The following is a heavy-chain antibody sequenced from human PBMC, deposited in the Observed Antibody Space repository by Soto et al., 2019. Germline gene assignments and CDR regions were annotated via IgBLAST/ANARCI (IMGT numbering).Heavy chain of an antibody. J-gene: IGHJ3*02. CDR3: AKVALPGWDAFDI. D-gene: IGHD1-26*01. Sequence: EVQLLESGGGLVQPGGSLRLSCAASGFTFSSYAMSWVRQAPGKGLEWVSAISGSGGSTYYADSVKGRFTISRDNSKNSLYLQMNSLRAEATAVYYCAKVALPGWDAFDIWGQGTMVTVSS. V-gene: IGHV3-23*01. CDR2: ISGSGGST. CDR1: GFTFSSYA.